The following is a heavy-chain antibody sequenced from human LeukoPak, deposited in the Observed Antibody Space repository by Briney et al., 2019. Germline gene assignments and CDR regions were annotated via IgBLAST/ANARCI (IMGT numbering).Heavy chain of an antibody. CDR1: GGSISNTNW. V-gene: IGHV4-4*02. J-gene: IGHJ4*02. D-gene: IGHD2-8*01. Sequence: SETLSLTCGVSGGSISNTNWWSWVRQPPGQGLEWIGEISLTGLTHYSPSLESRVTVSLDKSKNQLSLNLTSVTAADTAVYYCSRENGAFSPFGYWGQGTLVTVLS. CDR2: ISLTGLT. CDR3: SRENGAFSPFGY.